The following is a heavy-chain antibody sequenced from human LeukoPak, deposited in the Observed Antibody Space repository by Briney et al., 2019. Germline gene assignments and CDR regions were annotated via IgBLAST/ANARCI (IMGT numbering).Heavy chain of an antibody. CDR1: GFTFSSYW. CDR3: ARGSRTFDY. J-gene: IGHJ4*02. Sequence: GGSLRLSCAASGFTFSSYWMSWVRQAPGKGLECVASIKQDGSEQYYVDSVKGRFTISKDNAKNSLYLQMKSLRAEDTALYYCARGSRTFDYWSQGTLVTVSS. D-gene: IGHD1-14*01. V-gene: IGHV3-7*01. CDR2: IKQDGSEQ.